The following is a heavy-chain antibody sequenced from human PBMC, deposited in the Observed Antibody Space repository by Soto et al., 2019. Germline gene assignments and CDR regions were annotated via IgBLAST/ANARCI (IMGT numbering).Heavy chain of an antibody. J-gene: IGHJ4*02. Sequence: GGSLRLSCAASGFTFSDHYMDWVRQPPGKGLEWVGRIRKKANSYTTEYAASVKGRFTISRDDSRNSLYLQMNSLKTEDTAVYYCARVVIVATSYYFDYWGQGTLVTVSS. V-gene: IGHV3-72*01. CDR1: GFTFSDHY. CDR2: IRKKANSYTT. D-gene: IGHD5-12*01. CDR3: ARVVIVATSYYFDY.